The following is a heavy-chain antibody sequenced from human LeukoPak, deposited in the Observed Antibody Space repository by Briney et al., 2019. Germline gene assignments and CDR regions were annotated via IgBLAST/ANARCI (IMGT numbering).Heavy chain of an antibody. Sequence: SVKVSCKASGGTFSSYAISWVRQAPGQGLEWMGGIIPIFGTANYAQKFQGRVTITTDESTSTAYMELSSLRSEDTAVYYCARGGWTVTTIFGPRYYYMDVWGKGTTVTVSS. J-gene: IGHJ6*03. CDR1: GGTFSSYA. CDR3: ARGGWTVTTIFGPRYYYMDV. V-gene: IGHV1-69*05. D-gene: IGHD4-11*01. CDR2: IIPIFGTA.